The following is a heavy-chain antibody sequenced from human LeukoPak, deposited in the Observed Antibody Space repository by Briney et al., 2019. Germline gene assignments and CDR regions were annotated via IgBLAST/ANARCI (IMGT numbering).Heavy chain of an antibody. CDR2: MNPNSGNT. D-gene: IGHD1-26*01. CDR3: ARGGEWELLRNYYYYYYMDV. CDR1: GYTFTSYD. V-gene: IGHV1-8*01. Sequence: GASVKVSCKASGYTFTSYDINWVRQATGQGLEWMGWMNPNSGNTGYAQKFQGRVTMTRNTSISTAYMELSSLRSEDTAVYYCARGGEWELLRNYYYYYYMDVWGKGTTVTISS. J-gene: IGHJ6*03.